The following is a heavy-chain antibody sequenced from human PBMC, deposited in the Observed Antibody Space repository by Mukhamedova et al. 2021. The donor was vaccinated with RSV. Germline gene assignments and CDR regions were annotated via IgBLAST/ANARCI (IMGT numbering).Heavy chain of an antibody. Sequence: GGSNKYYADSVKGRFTISRDNSKNTLYLQMNSLRAEDTAVYYCAKDPGNYWGQEPWSPSPQ. V-gene: IGHV3-30*02. CDR2: GGSNK. J-gene: IGHJ4*01. CDR3: AKDPGNY.